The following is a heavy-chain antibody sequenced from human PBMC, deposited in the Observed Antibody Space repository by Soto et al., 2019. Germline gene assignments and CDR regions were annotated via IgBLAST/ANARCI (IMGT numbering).Heavy chain of an antibody. CDR3: AHLTATQRAYYYHYMDV. V-gene: IGHV2-5*02. D-gene: IGHD6-25*01. CDR1: GFSLSAGGVG. J-gene: IGHJ6*03. Sequence: SGPTLVKPTQTLTLTCTFSGFSLSAGGVGVAWVRQPPGKALEWLALIHWDDDKRYSPSLRSRLTITKDTSKNQVVLKMTSMDPVDTATYYCAHLTATQRAYYYHYMDVWGKGTTVTVSS. CDR2: IHWDDDK.